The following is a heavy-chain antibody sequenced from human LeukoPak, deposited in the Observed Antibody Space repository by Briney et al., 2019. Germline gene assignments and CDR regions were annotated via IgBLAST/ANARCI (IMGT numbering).Heavy chain of an antibody. CDR2: INPNSGGT. Sequence: ASVKVSCKASGYTFTGYYMHWVRQAPGQGLEWMGWINPNSGGTNYAQKFQGRVTMTRDTSISTAYMELSRLRSDDTAMYYCARVRSQLRYFDWFPNPNDAFDIWGQGTMVTVSS. J-gene: IGHJ3*02. CDR1: GYTFTGYY. D-gene: IGHD3-9*01. CDR3: ARVRSQLRYFDWFPNPNDAFDI. V-gene: IGHV1-2*02.